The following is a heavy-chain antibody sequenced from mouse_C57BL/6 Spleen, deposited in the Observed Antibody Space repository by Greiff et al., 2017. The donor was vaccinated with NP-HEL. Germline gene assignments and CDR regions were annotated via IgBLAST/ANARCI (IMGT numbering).Heavy chain of an antibody. D-gene: IGHD1-1*01. V-gene: IGHV1-69*01. CDR1: GYTFTSYW. J-gene: IGHJ2*01. CDR3: ARDYYYGSRYFDY. CDR2: IDPSDSYT. Sequence: QVQLQQPGAELVMPGASVKLSCKASGYTFTSYWMHWVKQRPGQGLEWIGEIDPSDSYTNYNQKFKGKSTLTVDKSSSTAYMQLSSLTSEDSAVYYCARDYYYGSRYFDYWGQGTTLTVSS.